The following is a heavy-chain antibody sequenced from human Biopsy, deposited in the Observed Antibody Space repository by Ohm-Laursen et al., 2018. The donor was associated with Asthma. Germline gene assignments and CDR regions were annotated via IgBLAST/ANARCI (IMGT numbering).Heavy chain of an antibody. D-gene: IGHD3-3*01. CDR3: ARDVMEWYLPAFDF. J-gene: IGHJ4*02. V-gene: IGHV3-30-3*01. CDR1: GFTFGTYA. CDR2: GGSYYDGGLK. Sequence: SLRLSCTASGFTFGTYAMHWVRQAPGKGLEWVAVGGSYYDGGLKYYADSVNGRFTVSRDDSKNTLYLQINSLRPDDTAVYYCARDVMEWYLPAFDFWGQGTLVTVSS.